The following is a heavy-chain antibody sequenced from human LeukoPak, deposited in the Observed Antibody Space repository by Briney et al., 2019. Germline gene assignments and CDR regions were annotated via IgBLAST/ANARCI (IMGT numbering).Heavy chain of an antibody. CDR3: AREETVTTDYYYYGMDV. CDR1: GFTFSSYA. D-gene: IGHD4-17*01. Sequence: PGRPLRLSCAASGFTFSSYAMHWVRQAPGKGLEWVAVISYDGSNKYYADSVKGRFIISRDNSKSTLYLQMNSLRAEDTAVYYCAREETVTTDYYYYGMDVWGQGTTVTVSS. J-gene: IGHJ6*02. V-gene: IGHV3-30-3*01. CDR2: ISYDGSNK.